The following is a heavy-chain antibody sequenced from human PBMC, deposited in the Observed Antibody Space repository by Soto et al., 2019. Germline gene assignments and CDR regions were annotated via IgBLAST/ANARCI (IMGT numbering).Heavy chain of an antibody. CDR1: GFTFSTYG. CDR2: IWSDGTNK. V-gene: IGHV3-33*01. Sequence: GSLRLSCAASGFTFSTYGMHWVRQAPGKGLEWVALIWSDGTNKYYADSVKGRFTISRDNSKKTLYLQMNSLRAEDTAVYYCARDPNIVLVPAALRSYYYYYGMDVWGQGTTVTVSS. J-gene: IGHJ6*02. D-gene: IGHD2-2*01. CDR3: ARDPNIVLVPAALRSYYYYYGMDV.